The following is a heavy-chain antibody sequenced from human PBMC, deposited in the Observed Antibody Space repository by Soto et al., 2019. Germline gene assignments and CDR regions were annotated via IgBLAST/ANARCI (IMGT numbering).Heavy chain of an antibody. Sequence: PGGSLRLSCAASGFTFSSYAMNWVRQAPGKGLEWVSYISSSGSTIYYADSVKGRFTISRDNAKNSLYLQMNSLRAEDTAVYYCARDEGVVTFDYWGQGTLVTVSS. V-gene: IGHV3-48*03. CDR3: ARDEGVVTFDY. D-gene: IGHD3-3*01. CDR2: ISSSGSTI. J-gene: IGHJ4*02. CDR1: GFTFSSYA.